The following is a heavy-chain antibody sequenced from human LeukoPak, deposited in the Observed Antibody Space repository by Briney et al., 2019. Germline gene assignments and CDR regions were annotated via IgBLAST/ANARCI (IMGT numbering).Heavy chain of an antibody. CDR3: GRAGILFTFGGVSAGYNWFDS. CDR2: INLSGTN. Sequence: PSEKLSRNSAVYAVSISGNYWSWIPHPQGHGLKWSREINLSGTNNSNTSLKRRVTISVDTTKTHYSLKLSPVTAADTAAYYGGRAGILFTFGGVSAGYNWFDSCGQGTLVTVSS. D-gene: IGHD3-16*01. CDR1: AVSISGNY. V-gene: IGHV4-34*01. J-gene: IGHJ5*01.